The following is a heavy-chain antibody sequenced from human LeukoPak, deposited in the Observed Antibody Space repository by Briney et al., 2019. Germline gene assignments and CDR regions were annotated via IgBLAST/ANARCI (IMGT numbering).Heavy chain of an antibody. D-gene: IGHD3-10*01. Sequence: GGSLRLSCAASEFTFSNYGMHWVRQAPGKGLEWVAFIRYDGSTKYYADSVKGRFTISRDNSKNTMSLQMNSLRAEDTALYYCAKASNSGYFYGSGRYENWFDAWGQGTLVTVSS. CDR3: AKASNSGYFYGSGRYENWFDA. J-gene: IGHJ5*02. V-gene: IGHV3-30*02. CDR1: EFTFSNYG. CDR2: IRYDGSTK.